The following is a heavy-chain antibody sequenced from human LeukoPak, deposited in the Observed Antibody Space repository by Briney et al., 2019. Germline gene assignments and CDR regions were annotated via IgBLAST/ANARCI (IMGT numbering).Heavy chain of an antibody. J-gene: IGHJ4*02. D-gene: IGHD3-22*01. CDR3: ARATEYYYDSSGYYPLDY. CDR1: GGTFSSYT. V-gene: IGHV1-69*05. Sequence: SVKVSCKASGGTFSSYTISWVRQAPGQGLEWMGGIIPIFGTANYAQKFQGRVTITTDESTSTAYMELSSLRSEDTAVYYCARATEYYYDSSGYYPLDYWGQGTLVTVSS. CDR2: IIPIFGTA.